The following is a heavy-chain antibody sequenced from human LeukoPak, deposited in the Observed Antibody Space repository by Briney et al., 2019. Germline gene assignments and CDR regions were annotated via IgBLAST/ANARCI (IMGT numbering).Heavy chain of an antibody. D-gene: IGHD5-24*01. CDR3: ARVGPRWAFDI. CDR1: GFTFSSYA. V-gene: IGHV3-64*01. CDR2: ISSNGGST. J-gene: IGHJ3*02. Sequence: PGGPLRLSRAASGFTFSSYAMHWVRQAPGKGLEYVSAISSNGGSTHYANSVKGRFTISRDNSKNTLYLQMGSLRAEDMAVYYCARVGPRWAFDIWGQGTMVTVSS.